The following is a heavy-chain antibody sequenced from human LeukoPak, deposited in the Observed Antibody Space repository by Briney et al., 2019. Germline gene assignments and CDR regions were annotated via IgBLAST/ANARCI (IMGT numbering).Heavy chain of an antibody. Sequence: SETLSLTCGVSGGSIITNDYWWGWIRQPPEKGLEWMGTIDHSGPTFYNVSLKRRVTISVDTSKNQFSLKLSSVTAADTAVYYCAGFPWGGWFGESPHYWGQGTLVTVSS. CDR3: AGFPWGGWFGESPHY. CDR2: IDHSGPT. V-gene: IGHV4-39*01. J-gene: IGHJ4*02. CDR1: GGSIITNDYW. D-gene: IGHD3-10*01.